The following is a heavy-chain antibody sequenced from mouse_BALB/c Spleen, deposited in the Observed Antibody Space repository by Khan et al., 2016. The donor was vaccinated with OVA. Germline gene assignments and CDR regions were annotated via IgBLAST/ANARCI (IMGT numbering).Heavy chain of an antibody. CDR2: INTYAGEP. J-gene: IGHJ1*01. CDR3: ARSSSYWYSDV. V-gene: IGHV9-1*02. D-gene: IGHD1-3*01. CDR1: GYTFTNYG. Sequence: QIQLVQSGPELKTPGETVKISCKASGYTFTNYGMTWVKQAPGKGLKWMGWINTYAGEPTYADDLKGRFVFSLDTSASTAYLQISSLKNEDMTTYYCARSSSYWYSDVWGAGTTVTVSA.